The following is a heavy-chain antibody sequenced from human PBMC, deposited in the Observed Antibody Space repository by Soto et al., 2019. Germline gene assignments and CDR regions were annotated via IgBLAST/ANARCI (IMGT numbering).Heavy chain of an antibody. Sequence: SVKVSCKASGGTFSSYAISWVRQAPGQGLEWMGGIIPILGTANYAQKFQGRVTITADESTSTAYMELSSLRSEDTAVYYCARDKLIAARRGRGWFDPWGQGTLVTVSS. D-gene: IGHD6-6*01. CDR3: ARDKLIAARRGRGWFDP. J-gene: IGHJ5*02. CDR2: IIPILGTA. V-gene: IGHV1-69*13. CDR1: GGTFSSYA.